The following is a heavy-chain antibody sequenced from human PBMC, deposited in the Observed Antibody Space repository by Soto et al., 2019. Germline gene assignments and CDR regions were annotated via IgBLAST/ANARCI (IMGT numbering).Heavy chain of an antibody. Sequence: PSETLSLTCTVAGDSVNSGNYFWSWIRQPPGKGLEWIGNVYYNGTTNYSPSLKSRVTISGDMSRNQCSLKLTSVTAADTAVYYCARDSVLTPRVFDSWGQGTLVTVSS. CDR2: VYYNGTT. CDR1: GDSVNSGNYF. CDR3: ARDSVLTPRVFDS. V-gene: IGHV4-61*01. D-gene: IGHD7-27*01. J-gene: IGHJ4*02.